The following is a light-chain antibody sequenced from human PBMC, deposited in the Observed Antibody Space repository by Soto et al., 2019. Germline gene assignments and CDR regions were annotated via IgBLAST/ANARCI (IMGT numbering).Light chain of an antibody. Sequence: EIVLTQSPATLSVSPGERATVSCRASQRVSSHLAWYKQKPGQAPRLLIYAASTRATGIPVRFSGSGSETEGTLTIRSLQSEDSALYYCHQYNNWPWTFGQGTKVDIK. V-gene: IGKV3-15*01. CDR2: AAS. J-gene: IGKJ1*01. CDR1: QRVSSH. CDR3: HQYNNWPWT.